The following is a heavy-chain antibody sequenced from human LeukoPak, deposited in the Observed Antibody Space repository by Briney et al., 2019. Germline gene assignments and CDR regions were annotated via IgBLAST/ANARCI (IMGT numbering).Heavy chain of an antibody. CDR2: IYTGGST. Sequence: PSETLSLTCIVSGGSINSYFWTWIRQPAGKGLEWIGRIYTGGSTNYNPSLKSRVTMSVDTSKNQFSLKLSSVTAADTAVYYCARQEGGIVGPYWGQGTLVTVSS. V-gene: IGHV4-4*07. CDR1: GGSINSYF. J-gene: IGHJ4*02. D-gene: IGHD1-26*01. CDR3: ARQEGGIVGPY.